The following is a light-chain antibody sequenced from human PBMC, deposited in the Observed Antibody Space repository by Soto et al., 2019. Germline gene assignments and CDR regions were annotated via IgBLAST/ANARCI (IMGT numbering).Light chain of an antibody. CDR1: RSDVGFYDY. CDR3: VSYSSSSTLV. V-gene: IGLV2-14*01. Sequence: QSVLTQPASVSGSPGQSITISCTGTRSDVGFYDYVSWYQQHPGKAPKLIIYGVSNRPSGVSNRFSGSKSGNTASLTISGLQAEDEAYYHCVSYSSSSTLVFGTGTKLTVL. CDR2: GVS. J-gene: IGLJ1*01.